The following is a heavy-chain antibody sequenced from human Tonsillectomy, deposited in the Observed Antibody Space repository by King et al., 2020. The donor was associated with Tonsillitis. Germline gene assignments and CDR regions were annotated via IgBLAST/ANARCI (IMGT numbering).Heavy chain of an antibody. V-gene: IGHV1-18*04. CDR2: ITVDNANT. CDR3: ARGRMGVAVAVGHAFDV. CDR1: GYTFTNYD. J-gene: IGHJ3*01. D-gene: IGHD6-19*01. Sequence: VQLVESGAEVKKPGASVKVSCKASGYTFTNYDINWLRQAPGQGLEWMGWITVDNANTNYAQKFQGRVTMTTVTSTSRVYMELRSLRSDDTAVYYCARGRMGVAVAVGHAFDVWGQGTMVTVSS.